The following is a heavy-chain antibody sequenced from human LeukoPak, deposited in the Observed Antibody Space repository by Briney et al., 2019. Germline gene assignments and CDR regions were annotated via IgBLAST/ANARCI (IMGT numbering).Heavy chain of an antibody. J-gene: IGHJ4*02. CDR1: GYTFTDYH. V-gene: IGHV1-2*02. Sequence: ASVKVSCKAFGYTFTDYHMHWVRQAPGQGLEWMGWINPKSGDTNYAQKFQGRVTMTRDTTISTAYMELSRLRSDDTAVFYCATLKAHLDYWGQGTLVTVSS. CDR3: ATLKAHLDY. CDR2: INPKSGDT. D-gene: IGHD2-8*01.